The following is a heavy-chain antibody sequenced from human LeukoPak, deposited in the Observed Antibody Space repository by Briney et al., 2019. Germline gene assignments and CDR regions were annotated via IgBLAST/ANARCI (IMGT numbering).Heavy chain of an antibody. Sequence: GGSLRLSCAASGFTFSSYGMHRVRQAPGKGLEWVAVIWYDGSNKYYADSVKGRFTISRDNSKNTLYLQMNSLRAEDTAVYYCARDGAYGDYVLDYWGQGTLVTVSS. J-gene: IGHJ4*02. CDR3: ARDGAYGDYVLDY. V-gene: IGHV3-33*01. CDR2: IWYDGSNK. CDR1: GFTFSSYG. D-gene: IGHD4-17*01.